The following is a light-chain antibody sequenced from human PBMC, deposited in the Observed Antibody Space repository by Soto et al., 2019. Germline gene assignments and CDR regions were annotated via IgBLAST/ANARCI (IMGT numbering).Light chain of an antibody. V-gene: IGLV2-14*01. J-gene: IGLJ1*01. CDR1: SSDVGAYDY. CDR2: EVS. CDR3: TSYTSASTGV. Sequence: QSALTQPASVSGSPGQSITISCTGTSSDVGAYDYVSWYQQHPGKAPKLMISEVSNRPSGISNRFSGSKSGNTASLTISGLQAEDEADYYCTSYTSASTGVFGPGTKVTVL.